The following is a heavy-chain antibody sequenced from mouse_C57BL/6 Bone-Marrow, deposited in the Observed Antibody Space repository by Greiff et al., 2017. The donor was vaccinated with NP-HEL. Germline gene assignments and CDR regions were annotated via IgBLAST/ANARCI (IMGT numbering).Heavy chain of an antibody. CDR3: ARFSNYRSDAMDY. CDR1: GYTFTSYW. J-gene: IGHJ4*01. Sequence: QVQLQQPGAELMRPGTSVKLSCKASGYTFTSYWMHWVKQRPGQGLEWIGVIDPSDSYTNYNQKFKGKATLTVDTSSSTAYMQLSSLTSEDSAVYYCARFSNYRSDAMDYWGQGTSVTVSS. V-gene: IGHV1-59*01. CDR2: IDPSDSYT. D-gene: IGHD2-5*01.